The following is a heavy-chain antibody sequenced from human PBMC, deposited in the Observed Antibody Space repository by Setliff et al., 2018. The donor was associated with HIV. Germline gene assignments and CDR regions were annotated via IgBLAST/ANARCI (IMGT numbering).Heavy chain of an antibody. V-gene: IGHV3-7*01. CDR2: INQHGSEK. D-gene: IGHD3-22*01. CDR3: ARDGSHYDSGGYYYYYGMDV. Sequence: PGGSLRLSCVPSGFTFSNFWMSWVRQAPGKGLEWVASINQHGSEKNCVDSVKGRFTISRDNAKNSLYLQINSLRAEDTAVYYCARDGSHYDSGGYYYYYGMDVWGQGTTVTVSS. J-gene: IGHJ6*02. CDR1: GFTFSNFW.